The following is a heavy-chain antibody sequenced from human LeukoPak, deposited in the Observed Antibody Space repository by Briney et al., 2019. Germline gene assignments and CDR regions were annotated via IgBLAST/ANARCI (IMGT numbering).Heavy chain of an antibody. CDR2: INAGNGNA. V-gene: IGHV1-3*03. J-gene: IGHJ3*02. CDR3: ARTRVITTPFDAFDI. D-gene: IGHD3-22*01. Sequence: ASVKVSCKASGYTFTRYGISWVRQAPGQRLEWMGWINAGNGNAKYSQEFQGRVTITRDTSASTAYMELSSLRSEDMAVYYCARTRVITTPFDAFDIWGQGTMVTVSS. CDR1: GYTFTRYG.